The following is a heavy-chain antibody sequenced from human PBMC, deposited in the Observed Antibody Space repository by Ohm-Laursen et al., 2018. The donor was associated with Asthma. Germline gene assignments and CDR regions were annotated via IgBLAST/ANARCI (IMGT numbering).Heavy chain of an antibody. CDR3: ARGTSGPWVNYAMDV. J-gene: IGHJ6*02. CDR2: ISTASSFI. Sequence: SLRLSYTASGYTFSRYSIHWVRQIPGEGLEWVASISTASSFIYYADSVRGRFTTSRDNARNSVYLQMNSLRAEDTAVYYCARGTSGPWVNYAMDVWGQGTSVTVSS. D-gene: IGHD2-2*01. CDR1: GYTFSRYS. V-gene: IGHV3-21*01.